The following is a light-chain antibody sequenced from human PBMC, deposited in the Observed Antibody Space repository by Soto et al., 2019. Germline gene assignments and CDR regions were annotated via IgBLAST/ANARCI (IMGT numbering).Light chain of an antibody. J-gene: IGKJ2*01. CDR2: DSS. V-gene: IGKV3-11*01. CDR3: QQRSNWPVT. Sequence: EIVLTQSPGTLSLSPGERATLSCRASQSVSNNYLAWYQQKPGQAPRLLIYDSSNRATGIPARFSGSGSGTDFTLTISSLEPEDFAVYYCQQRSNWPVTFGQGTKV. CDR1: QSVSNNY.